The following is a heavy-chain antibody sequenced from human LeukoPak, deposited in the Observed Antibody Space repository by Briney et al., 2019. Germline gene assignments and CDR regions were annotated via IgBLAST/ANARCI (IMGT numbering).Heavy chain of an antibody. Sequence: SVTVSCKASGYNFLSYYMHWVRQAPGQGLEWMGIINPSGGSTSYAQKFQDRGTMTRDTSTSTVYMELSSLKSEDMAVYYCAREDVVLVDAVRYYYYGMDVWGQGTTVTVSS. CDR2: INPSGGST. D-gene: IGHD2-8*01. CDR1: GYNFLSYY. J-gene: IGHJ6*02. CDR3: AREDVVLVDAVRYYYYGMDV. V-gene: IGHV1-46*01.